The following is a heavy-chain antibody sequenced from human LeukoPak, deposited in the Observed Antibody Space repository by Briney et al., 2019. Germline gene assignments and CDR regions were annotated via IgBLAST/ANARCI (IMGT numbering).Heavy chain of an antibody. CDR3: ARDYSSGRDF. J-gene: IGHJ4*02. CDR2: INQDGSDQ. CDR1: GFTFSTKW. D-gene: IGHD3-22*01. V-gene: IGHV3-7*04. Sequence: GGSLRVSCAASGFTFSTKWMSWVRQAPGKGLEWAATINQDGSDQYYVDSVKGRFTISRDNAKNSLDLQINSLRAEDTAVYYCARDYSSGRDFWGQGTLVTVSS.